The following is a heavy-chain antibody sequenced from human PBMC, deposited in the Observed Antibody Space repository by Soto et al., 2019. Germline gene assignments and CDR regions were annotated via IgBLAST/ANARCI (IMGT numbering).Heavy chain of an antibody. D-gene: IGHD1-26*01. J-gene: IGHJ4*02. CDR2: ISANNGNT. Sequence: QVQLVQSGAEVKKPGASVKVSCKASGYTFTSYGISWVRQAPGQRLEWMGWISANNGNTNYAQKLRGRVTMTTDTSTSVAHTELRTLRSDDTAVYYWARDRGSFALDYWGQGTLGTFSA. CDR3: ARDRGSFALDY. V-gene: IGHV1-18*01. CDR1: GYTFTSYG.